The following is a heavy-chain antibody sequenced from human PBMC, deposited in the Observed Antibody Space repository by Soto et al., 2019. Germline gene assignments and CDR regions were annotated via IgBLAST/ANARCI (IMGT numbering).Heavy chain of an antibody. CDR1: GFTFRSYA. J-gene: IGHJ4*02. V-gene: IGHV3-23*01. CDR2: ISATGDNT. D-gene: IGHD6-19*01. Sequence: PGGSLRLSCAASGFTFRSYAMSWVRQAPGKGLEWVSSISATGDNTYYADSVKGRFTISRENSINTVYVQMNTLRAEDTAVYYCTRLAQISDYWGQGTLVTVSS. CDR3: TRLAQISDY.